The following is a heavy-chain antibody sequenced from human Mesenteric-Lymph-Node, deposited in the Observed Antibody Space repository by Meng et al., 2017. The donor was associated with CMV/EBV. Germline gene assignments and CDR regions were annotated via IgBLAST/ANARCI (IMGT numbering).Heavy chain of an antibody. D-gene: IGHD1-14*01. V-gene: IGHV3-7*01. CDR2: INQNGGEK. CDR3: AREGMTTADFDF. Sequence: GESLKISCAASQFTFSSYSMTWARQAPGKGLEWVANINQNGGEKYYVDSVRGRFTISRDNAMNSLYLQMSSLRAEDTAVYYCAREGMTTADFDFWGQGTLVTVSS. J-gene: IGHJ4*02. CDR1: QFTFSSYS.